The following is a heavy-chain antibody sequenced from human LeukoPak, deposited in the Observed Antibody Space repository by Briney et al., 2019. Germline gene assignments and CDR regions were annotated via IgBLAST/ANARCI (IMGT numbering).Heavy chain of an antibody. Sequence: GGSLRLSCAASGFTFSSCSMSWVRQAPGKGLEWVSAISTSGTGPQYADSVKGRFTISRDNSRDTLFLQMNTLEAEDTAVYFCARHYYGSGTYLDSWGQGTLVTVSS. CDR3: ARHYYGSGTYLDS. CDR1: GFTFSSCS. CDR2: ISTSGTGP. J-gene: IGHJ4*02. V-gene: IGHV3-23*01. D-gene: IGHD3-10*01.